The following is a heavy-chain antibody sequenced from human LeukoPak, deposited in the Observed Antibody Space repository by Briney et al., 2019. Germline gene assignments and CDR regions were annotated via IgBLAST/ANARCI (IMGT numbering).Heavy chain of an antibody. V-gene: IGHV3-23*01. D-gene: IGHD2-2*01. CDR2: MTGNGDST. Sequence: GGSLRLSCEASGLRFSTYAMNWVRQAPGKGLEWVAAMTGNGDSTYFAESVRGRFTISRDNSKNTLYLQMNSLIADDTALYYCAKDVKGSRGLISFWGQGTLVTVSS. J-gene: IGHJ4*02. CDR3: AKDVKGSRGLISF. CDR1: GLRFSTYA.